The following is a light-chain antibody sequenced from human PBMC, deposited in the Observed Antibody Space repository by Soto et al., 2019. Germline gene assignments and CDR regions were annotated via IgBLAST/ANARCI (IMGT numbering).Light chain of an antibody. V-gene: IGKV1-39*01. Sequence: DVQMTQSPSSLSALVGDRVTITCRASQSVSRYLNWYQHKPGKAPKLLINAASNLRSGVPSRFSGSGSGTDFTLTIDGLQPEDFAVYYCQQSDITPPITFGQGTRLELK. CDR3: QQSDITPPIT. CDR2: AAS. CDR1: QSVSRY. J-gene: IGKJ5*01.